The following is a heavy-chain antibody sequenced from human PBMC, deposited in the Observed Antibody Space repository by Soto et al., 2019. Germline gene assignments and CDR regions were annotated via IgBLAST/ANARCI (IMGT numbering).Heavy chain of an antibody. D-gene: IGHD1-1*01. CDR2: ISGSGGST. J-gene: IGHJ6*02. V-gene: IGHV3-23*01. CDR3: AKEIGRGTLYYYYGMDV. CDR1: GFTFSSYA. Sequence: GGSLRLSCAASGFTFSSYAMSWVRQAPGKGLEWVSAISGSGGSTYYADSVKGRFTISRDNSRNTLYLQMNSLRAEDTAVYYCAKEIGRGTLYYYYGMDVWGQGTTVTVSS.